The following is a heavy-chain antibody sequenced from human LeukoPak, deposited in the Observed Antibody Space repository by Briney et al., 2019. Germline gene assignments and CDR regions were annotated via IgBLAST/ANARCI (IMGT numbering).Heavy chain of an antibody. CDR1: GFSLSTSGVG. Sequence: SGPTLVNPTQTLTMTCTFSGFSLSTSGVGVGWIRQPPGKALESLSPNYWDDDNPYTPSPKSRPTITKDTTKNQVVPTMTNMDPVDTATYYCAHSLSSSGYLYYYYYYYMDVWGKGTTVTVSS. CDR3: AHSLSSSGYLYYYYYYYMDV. D-gene: IGHD3-22*01. J-gene: IGHJ6*03. CDR2: NYWDDDN. V-gene: IGHV2-5*02.